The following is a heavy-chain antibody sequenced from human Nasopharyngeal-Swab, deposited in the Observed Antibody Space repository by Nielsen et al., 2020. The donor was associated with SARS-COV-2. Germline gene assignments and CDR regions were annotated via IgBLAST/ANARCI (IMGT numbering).Heavy chain of an antibody. J-gene: IGHJ4*02. CDR1: GFTFSSYA. Sequence: GESLKISCAASGFTFSSYAMSWVRQAPGKGLEWVSAISGSGGSTYYADSVKGRFTISRDNSKNTLYLQMNSLRAEDTAVYYCAKDLGVDEPLHYWGQGTLVTVSS. D-gene: IGHD3-10*01. CDR3: AKDLGVDEPLHY. V-gene: IGHV3-23*01. CDR2: ISGSGGST.